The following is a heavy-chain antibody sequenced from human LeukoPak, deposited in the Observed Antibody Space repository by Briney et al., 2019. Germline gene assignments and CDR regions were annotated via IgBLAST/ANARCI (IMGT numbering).Heavy chain of an antibody. CDR3: ARHRRCSADSCSPGDY. D-gene: IGHD2-15*01. J-gene: IGHJ4*02. Sequence: GGSLKISCRGSGYSLTSYWISWVRQMPGKGLEWMGKIDPSDSYTNYSPSFQGHVTISADKSISTAYLQWSSLKASDTAMYYCARHRRCSADSCSPGDYWGQGTLVTVSS. CDR1: GYSLTSYW. V-gene: IGHV5-10-1*01. CDR2: IDPSDSYT.